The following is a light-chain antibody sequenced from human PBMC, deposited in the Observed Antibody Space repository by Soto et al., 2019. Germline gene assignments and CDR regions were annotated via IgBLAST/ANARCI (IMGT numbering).Light chain of an antibody. CDR3: TSYTTARTYV. V-gene: IGLV2-14*01. CDR2: EVT. Sequence: QSALTQPAAVSGSPGQSITISCTGTSSDVGGYDYVSWYQQHPGKAPKFLIYEVTNRPSGVSRRFSGSKSGNTASLTISGLQAEDEADYYCTSYTTARTYVFGTGTTVTVL. J-gene: IGLJ1*01. CDR1: SSDVGGYDY.